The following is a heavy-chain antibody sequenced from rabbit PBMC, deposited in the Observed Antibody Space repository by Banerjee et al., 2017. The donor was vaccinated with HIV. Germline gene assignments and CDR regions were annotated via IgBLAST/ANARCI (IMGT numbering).Heavy chain of an antibody. Sequence: QEQLKESGGGLVQPGGSLKLSCKASGFTLSSYYMNWVRQAPGKGLEWIACINAVTGKAVYASWAKGRFAFSKTSSTTVTLQMTSLTAADTATYFCARGAAGGGDGYGLWGPGTLVTVS. CDR3: ARGAAGGGDGYGL. J-gene: IGHJ4*01. D-gene: IGHD6-1*01. CDR1: GFTLSSYYM. V-gene: IGHV1S45*01. CDR2: INAVTGKA.